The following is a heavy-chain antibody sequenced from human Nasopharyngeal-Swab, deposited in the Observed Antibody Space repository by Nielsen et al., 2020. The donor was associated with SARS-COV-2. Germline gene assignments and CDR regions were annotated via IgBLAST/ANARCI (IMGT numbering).Heavy chain of an antibody. D-gene: IGHD1-1*01. V-gene: IGHV3-21*01. Sequence: GESLKISCAASGFTFSIYSMNWVRQAPEKGPERVSSISISNNYIYYEDSVKGRFTISRDNTKKSLYLQMNSLRAEDTAVYYCARLGTESYHYYSLDVWGQGTTVTVSS. CDR2: ISISNNYI. CDR3: ARLGTESYHYYSLDV. J-gene: IGHJ6*02. CDR1: GFTFSIYS.